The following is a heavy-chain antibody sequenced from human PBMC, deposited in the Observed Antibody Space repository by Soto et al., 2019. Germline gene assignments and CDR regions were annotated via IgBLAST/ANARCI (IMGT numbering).Heavy chain of an antibody. Sequence: SETLSLTCAVYGESFSGYYWSWIRQPPGKGLEWIGEINHSGSTNYNPSLKSRVTISVDTSKNQFSLKLSSVTAADTAVYYCANIGDELSFDYWGQGTLVTVSS. J-gene: IGHJ4*02. CDR3: ANIGDELSFDY. CDR1: GESFSGYY. V-gene: IGHV4-34*01. CDR2: INHSGST. D-gene: IGHD3-16*02.